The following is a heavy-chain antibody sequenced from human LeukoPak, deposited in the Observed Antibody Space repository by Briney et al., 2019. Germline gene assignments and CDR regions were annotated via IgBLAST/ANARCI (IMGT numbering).Heavy chain of an antibody. CDR3: ARGGSDTAMAHDY. Sequence: GGSLRLSCSASGFTFSSYAMHWVRQAPGKGLMWVSRINRDGSRTDYADSVKGRFTISRDDAKNTLYLQVNSLRAEDTAVYFCARGGSDTAMAHDYWGRGTLVTVSS. V-gene: IGHV3-74*01. CDR2: INRDGSRT. D-gene: IGHD5-18*01. CDR1: GFTFSSYA. J-gene: IGHJ4*02.